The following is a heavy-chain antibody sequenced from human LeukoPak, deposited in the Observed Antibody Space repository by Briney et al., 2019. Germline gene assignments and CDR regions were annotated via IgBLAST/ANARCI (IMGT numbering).Heavy chain of an antibody. Sequence: PGGSLRLSCAASGFTFSSYAMSWVRQAPGKGLEWVSGISGSGGSTYYADSVKGRFTISRDNAKNTLYLQMNSLRVDDTAIYYCARDWYHAIDYWGQGTLVTVSS. V-gene: IGHV3-23*01. CDR3: ARDWYHAIDY. CDR1: GFTFSSYA. J-gene: IGHJ4*02. D-gene: IGHD2-2*01. CDR2: ISGSGGST.